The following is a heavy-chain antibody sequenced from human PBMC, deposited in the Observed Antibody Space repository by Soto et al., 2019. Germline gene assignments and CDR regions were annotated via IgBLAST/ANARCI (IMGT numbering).Heavy chain of an antibody. CDR1: GFTFSSYV. D-gene: IGHD3-10*01. V-gene: IGHV3-23*01. Sequence: GGSLRLSCAASGFTFSSYVMSWVRQPPGKGLEWVSSISGSGGSTYHADSVKGRFTISRDNSKNTLYLQMNSLRAEDTAIYYCAKAASYYGSGRSLFDYWGQGTLVTVSS. J-gene: IGHJ4*02. CDR3: AKAASYYGSGRSLFDY. CDR2: ISGSGGST.